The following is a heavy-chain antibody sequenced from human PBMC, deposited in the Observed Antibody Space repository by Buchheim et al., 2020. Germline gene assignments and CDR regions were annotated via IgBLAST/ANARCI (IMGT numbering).Heavy chain of an antibody. J-gene: IGHJ5*01. Sequence: EVQLLESGGGLVQPGGSLRLSCAASGFTFNTYAMSWVRQAPGKGLEWVSGITSSGGYTLYADSVKGRFTISRDNFKNTLSLQMNSLRDEDTALYYCAKDVRYCSNNRCDSWG. CDR2: ITSSGGYT. V-gene: IGHV3-23*01. CDR3: AKDVRYCSNNRCDS. CDR1: GFTFNTYA. D-gene: IGHD2-2*01.